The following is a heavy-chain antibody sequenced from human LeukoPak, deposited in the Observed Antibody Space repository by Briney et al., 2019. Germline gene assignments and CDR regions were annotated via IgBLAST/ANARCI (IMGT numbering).Heavy chain of an antibody. CDR3: AKDIWDDSGSYTVFDY. CDR2: ISWNSGSI. CDR1: GFTFDDYA. J-gene: IGHJ4*02. D-gene: IGHD1-26*01. Sequence: PGRSLRLSCAASGFTFDDYAMHWVRQAPGKGLEWVSGISWNSGSIGYADSVKGRFTISRDNAKNSLYLQMNSLRAEDTALYYCAKDIWDDSGSYTVFDYWGQGTLVTVSS. V-gene: IGHV3-9*01.